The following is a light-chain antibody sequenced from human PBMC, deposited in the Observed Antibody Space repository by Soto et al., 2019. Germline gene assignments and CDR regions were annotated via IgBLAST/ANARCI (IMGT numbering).Light chain of an antibody. V-gene: IGKV3-11*01. CDR1: QSVGSY. CDR3: QQRSNWPTIT. CDR2: DAS. J-gene: IGKJ5*01. Sequence: EIVLTQSPATLSLSPGERATLSCRASQSVGSYLAWYQQKPGQAPRPLIYDASNRATGIPARFSGSGSGTDFTLTISSLEPEDFAVYYWQQRSNWPTITFGQGTRLEIK.